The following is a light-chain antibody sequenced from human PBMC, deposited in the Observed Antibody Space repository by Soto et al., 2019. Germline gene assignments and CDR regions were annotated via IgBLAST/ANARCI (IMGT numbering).Light chain of an antibody. CDR1: QSLLKTDGFQY. V-gene: IGKV2-28*01. CDR3: MQALQTPT. J-gene: IGKJ5*01. Sequence: IVLTQSPLSLAVTPGEPASISCRSSQSLLKTDGFQYLDWYLQKPGLSPQLLIFVASNRASGVPDRFSGSGSGTDFTLRISRVEAEDVGVYYCMQALQTPTFGQGTRLEIK. CDR2: VAS.